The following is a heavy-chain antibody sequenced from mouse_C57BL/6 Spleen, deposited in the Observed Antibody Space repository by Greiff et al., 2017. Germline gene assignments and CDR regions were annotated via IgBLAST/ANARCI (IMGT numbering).Heavy chain of an antibody. Sequence: EVKLVESGGGLVKPGGSLKLSCAASGFTFSSYTMSWVRQTPEKRLEWVATISGGGGNTYYPDSVKGRFTISRDNAKNTLYLQMSSLRSEDTALYYCARTDYGSSPFAYWGQGTLVTVSA. V-gene: IGHV5-9*01. CDR2: ISGGGGNT. D-gene: IGHD1-1*01. CDR3: ARTDYGSSPFAY. CDR1: GFTFSSYT. J-gene: IGHJ3*01.